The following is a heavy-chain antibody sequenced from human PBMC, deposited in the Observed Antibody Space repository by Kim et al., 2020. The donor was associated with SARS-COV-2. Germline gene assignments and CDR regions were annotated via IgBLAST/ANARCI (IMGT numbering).Heavy chain of an antibody. Sequence: GGSLRLSCAASGFTFSSYGMHWVRQAPGKGLEWVAVIWYDGSNKYYADSVKGRFTISRDNSKNTLYLQMNSLRAEDTAVYYCARDDRVARLLWFGELKGSAGMDVWGQGTTVTVSS. CDR2: IWYDGSNK. CDR3: ARDDRVARLLWFGELKGSAGMDV. V-gene: IGHV3-33*01. CDR1: GFTFSSYG. D-gene: IGHD3-10*01. J-gene: IGHJ6*02.